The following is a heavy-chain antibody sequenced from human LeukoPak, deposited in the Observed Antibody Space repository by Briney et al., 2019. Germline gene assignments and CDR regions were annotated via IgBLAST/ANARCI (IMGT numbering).Heavy chain of an antibody. CDR3: ARHRAGGSEGYFDWLPRPYYYYYGMDV. V-gene: IGHV4-39*01. Sequence: PSETLSLTCTVSGGSISSSSYYWGWIRQPPGKGLEWIGSIYYSGSTYYNPSLKSRVTISVDTSKNQFSLKLSSVTAADTAVYYCARHRAGGSEGYFDWLPRPYYYYYGMDVWGQGTTVTVSS. CDR2: IYYSGST. CDR1: GGSISSSSYY. D-gene: IGHD3-9*01. J-gene: IGHJ6*02.